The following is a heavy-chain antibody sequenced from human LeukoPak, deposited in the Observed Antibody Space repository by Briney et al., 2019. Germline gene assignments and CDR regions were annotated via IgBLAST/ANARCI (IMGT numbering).Heavy chain of an antibody. CDR3: ARVPENYYDGWRYFDY. CDR2: IYHSGST. V-gene: IGHV4-30-2*01. Sequence: PSETLSLTCTVSGGSISSGGYYWSWIRQPPGKGLEWIGYIYHSGSTYYNPSLKSRVTISVDTSKNQFSLKLSSVTAADTAVYYCARVPENYYDGWRYFDYWGQGTLVTVSS. CDR1: GGSISSGGYY. J-gene: IGHJ4*02. D-gene: IGHD3-22*01.